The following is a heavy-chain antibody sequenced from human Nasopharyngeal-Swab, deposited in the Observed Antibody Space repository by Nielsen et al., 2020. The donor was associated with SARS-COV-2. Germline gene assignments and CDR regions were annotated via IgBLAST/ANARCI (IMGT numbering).Heavy chain of an antibody. CDR3: ARDQKLWFGESADYYYYGMDV. J-gene: IGHJ6*02. V-gene: IGHV4-4*07. Sequence: SETLSLTCTVSGGSISSYYWSWIRQPAGKGLEWIGRIYTSGSTNYNPSLTSRVTMSVDTSKNQFSLKLSSVTAADTAVYYCARDQKLWFGESADYYYYGMDVWGQGTTVTVSS. CDR1: GGSISSYY. D-gene: IGHD3-10*01. CDR2: IYTSGST.